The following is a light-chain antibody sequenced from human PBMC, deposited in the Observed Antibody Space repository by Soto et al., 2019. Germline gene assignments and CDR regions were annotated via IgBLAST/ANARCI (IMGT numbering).Light chain of an antibody. V-gene: IGLV1-40*01. CDR3: QSYDTSLSGSEV. CDR2: GNG. J-gene: IGLJ1*01. Sequence: VPTQPPSASGSPGQSVAISCTGTSSDVGGYNYVSWYQQHLPGTAPKLLIYGNGNRPSGIPDRFSGSKSGTSASLAITGLQAEDEADYYCQSYDTSLSGSEVFGTGTKVTVL. CDR1: SSDVGGYNY.